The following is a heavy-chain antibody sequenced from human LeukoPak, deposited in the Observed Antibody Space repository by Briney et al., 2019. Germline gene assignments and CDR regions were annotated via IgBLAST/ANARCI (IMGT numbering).Heavy chain of an antibody. CDR1: GFTFSRSA. D-gene: IGHD3-22*01. J-gene: IGHJ4*02. CDR2: IIYSGGAT. V-gene: IGHV3-23*01. Sequence: GGALRLSCAASGFTFSRSAMTWVRQGPGTGLEFVASIIYSGGATYYADSVKGRFTISRDNSKNTLYLQMNSLRAEDTALYYCAKDGLYYDGSEHVYYFDSWGQGTLVTVSS. CDR3: AKDGLYYDGSEHVYYFDS.